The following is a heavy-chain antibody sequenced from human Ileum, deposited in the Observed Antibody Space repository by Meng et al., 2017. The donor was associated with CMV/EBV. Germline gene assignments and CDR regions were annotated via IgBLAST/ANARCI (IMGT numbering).Heavy chain of an antibody. V-gene: IGHV3-21*01. CDR3: ARLYRTSLTTPMGF. D-gene: IGHD1-14*01. CDR1: GFTFNTYA. J-gene: IGHJ4*02. Sequence: GESLKISCAASGFTFNTYAMNWVRQAPGKGLEWVSCISSSSVYIHYADSLKGRFTISRDNAKSSLYLQMNSLGAEDTAVYYCARLYRTSLTTPMGFWGQGTLVTVSS. CDR2: ISSSSVYI.